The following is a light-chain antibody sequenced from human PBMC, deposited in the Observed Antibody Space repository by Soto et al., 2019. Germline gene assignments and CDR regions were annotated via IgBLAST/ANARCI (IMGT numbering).Light chain of an antibody. Sequence: QSVLTQPLSASGPPGQRVTISCSGSSSNIGTNYVYWYQQLPGTAPKLLIYRHNQRPSGVPDRFSGSKSGTSASLAISGLRSDDEAAYYCAAWDDSLSGVVFGGGTKVTVL. V-gene: IGLV1-47*01. J-gene: IGLJ2*01. CDR3: AAWDDSLSGVV. CDR1: SSNIGTNY. CDR2: RHN.